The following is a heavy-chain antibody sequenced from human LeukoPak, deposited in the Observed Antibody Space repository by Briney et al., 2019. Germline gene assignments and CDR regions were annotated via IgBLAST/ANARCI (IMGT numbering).Heavy chain of an antibody. CDR2: SSPYNGKT. V-gene: IGHV1-18*01. D-gene: IGHD2-2*01. Sequence: SVKVSCKASGYTLINYGITWVRQAPGQGLEWMGWSSPYNGKTNYAQKLQGRVTMTTDTSTNTAYMELRSLRSDDTAVYYCARGGIDIVTVPVSNWFDPWGQGTLVTVSS. CDR3: ARGGIDIVTVPVSNWFDP. CDR1: GYTLINYG. J-gene: IGHJ5*02.